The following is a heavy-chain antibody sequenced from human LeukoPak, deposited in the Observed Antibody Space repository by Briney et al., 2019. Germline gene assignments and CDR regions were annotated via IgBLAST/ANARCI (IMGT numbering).Heavy chain of an antibody. CDR1: GFTFRNYV. J-gene: IGHJ4*02. Sequence: GGSLRLSCAASGFTFRNYVIHWVRQAPGKGLEWVAVTSSDLNVKLYADSVKGRFTISRDNSRSTLYLQMNSLRPEDTAIYYCARDLMVATGRPQPIDYWGQGTLVTVSS. CDR2: TSSDLNVK. D-gene: IGHD2-8*01. V-gene: IGHV3-30-3*01. CDR3: ARDLMVATGRPQPIDY.